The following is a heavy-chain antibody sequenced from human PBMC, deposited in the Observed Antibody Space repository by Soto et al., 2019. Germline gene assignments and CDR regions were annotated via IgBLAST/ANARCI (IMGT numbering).Heavy chain of an antibody. V-gene: IGHV5-51*01. CDR2: IYPGDSDT. CDR3: AASIFYYGMDV. CDR1: GYTFTNYW. Sequence: GESLKISCKGSGYTFTNYWIGWVRQMPGKGLEWMGIIYPGDSDTKYNPSFQGQVTISADKSITTTYLQWSSLKASDTAIYYCAASIFYYGMDVRGQGTTVTVSS. J-gene: IGHJ6*02.